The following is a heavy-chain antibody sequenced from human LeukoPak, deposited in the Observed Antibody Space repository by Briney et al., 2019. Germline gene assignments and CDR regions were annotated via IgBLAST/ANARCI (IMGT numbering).Heavy chain of an antibody. CDR2: INPSGGST. V-gene: IGHV1-46*01. CDR1: GYTFTNYY. D-gene: IGHD2-8*01. Sequence: ASVKVSCKASGYTFTNYYIHWVRQAPGQELEWMGIINPSGGSTGYSQKFQGRVTVTRDTSTSTVYMELSSLRSEDTAVYYCARPLAPVMLNAFDIWGQGTMVTVSS. J-gene: IGHJ3*02. CDR3: ARPLAPVMLNAFDI.